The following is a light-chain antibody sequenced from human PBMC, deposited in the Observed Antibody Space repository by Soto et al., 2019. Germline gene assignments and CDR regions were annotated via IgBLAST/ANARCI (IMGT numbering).Light chain of an antibody. CDR3: QRYHSFPYS. CDR1: QSIDSW. J-gene: IGKJ2*01. V-gene: IGKV1-5*03. CDR2: KAS. Sequence: DVQMTQSPSTLSASVRDRVTITCRARQSIDSWVAWYQQKPGKAPKLLIYKASSLESGVPSRVSGSGSGKEFNLTGSHLHPDDFATDYCQRYHSFPYSLGQGTILEIK.